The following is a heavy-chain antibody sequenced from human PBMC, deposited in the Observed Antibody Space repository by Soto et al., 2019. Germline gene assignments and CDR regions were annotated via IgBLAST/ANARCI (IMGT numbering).Heavy chain of an antibody. CDR1: GHAFTTYG. D-gene: IGHD1-1*01. Sequence: QVHLVQSGAEVKRPGASVKVSCKGSGHAFTTYGITWVRQAPGQGLEWMGWISAHNGNTNYAQKLQGRVTVTRDTSPSTAYMELRSLRSDDTAVYYCARGRYGDYWGQGALVTVSS. CDR3: ARGRYGDY. CDR2: ISAHNGNT. V-gene: IGHV1-18*01. J-gene: IGHJ4*02.